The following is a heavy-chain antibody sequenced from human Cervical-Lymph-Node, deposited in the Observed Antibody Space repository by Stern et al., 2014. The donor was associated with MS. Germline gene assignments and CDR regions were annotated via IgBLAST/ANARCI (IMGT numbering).Heavy chain of an antibody. CDR3: ARVQYSSSWYMFDY. CDR2: MSWDCARR. J-gene: IGHJ4*02. D-gene: IGHD6-13*01. Sequence: EVQLVESGGGLVQPGRSLRLSCAASGFNFDDFDMNWVRQAPGKGLEWVGCMSWDCARRSYTDSVNGRFTISRDNAKISLYLQLNSLRSEDTAFYYCARVQYSSSWYMFDYWGQGTLVTVSS. CDR1: GFNFDDFD. V-gene: IGHV3-9*01.